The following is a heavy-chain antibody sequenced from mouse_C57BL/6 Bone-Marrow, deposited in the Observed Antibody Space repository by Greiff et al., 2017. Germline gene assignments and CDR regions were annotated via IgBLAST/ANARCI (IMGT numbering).Heavy chain of an antibody. CDR3: TRRWLRPYYFDY. Sequence: VQLQQSGAELVRPGASVKLSCKASGYTFTDYEMHCVKQTPVHGLEWIGAIDPESCGTDYNQKFKGKATLTADKSSSTAYMQLRSPTSEAAAVYYCTRRWLRPYYFDYWGQGTTLTVSA. J-gene: IGHJ2*01. CDR1: GYTFTDYE. D-gene: IGHD2-2*01. CDR2: IDPESCGT. V-gene: IGHV1-23*01.